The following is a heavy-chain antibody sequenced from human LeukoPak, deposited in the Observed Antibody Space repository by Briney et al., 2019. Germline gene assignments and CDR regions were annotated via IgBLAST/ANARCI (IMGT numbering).Heavy chain of an antibody. CDR3: ARRSYYYDSQDTFDI. J-gene: IGHJ3*02. V-gene: IGHV5-51*01. D-gene: IGHD3-22*01. Sequence: GESLKISCKGSGYSFTTYWIAWVRQMPGKGLGWMGIIYPGDSNTKYKPSFQGQVTISTDKSISTAYLQWSSLQAPDTAMFYCARRSYYYDSQDTFDIWGQGTMVTVSS. CDR2: IYPGDSNT. CDR1: GYSFTTYW.